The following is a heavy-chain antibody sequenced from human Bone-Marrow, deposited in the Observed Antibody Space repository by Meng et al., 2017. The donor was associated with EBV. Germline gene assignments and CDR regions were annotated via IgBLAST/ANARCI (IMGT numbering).Heavy chain of an antibody. J-gene: IGHJ1*01. CDR3: ARYSSGWQKYFQY. Sequence: VLGQIWGAPLLKPSGTLSLTCAGYGESFSAYYWSWVRQSPGKGLEWIGEISHAGSTNYNPSLSSRVTISIDTSKNQFSLRLNSVTAADRGVYYCARYSSGWQKYFQYWDQGTLVTVSS. V-gene: IGHV4-34*01. CDR2: ISHAGST. D-gene: IGHD6-19*01. CDR1: GESFSAYY.